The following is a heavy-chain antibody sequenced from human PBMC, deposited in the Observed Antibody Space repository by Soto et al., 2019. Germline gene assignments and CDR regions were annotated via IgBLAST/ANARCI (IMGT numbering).Heavy chain of an antibody. CDR3: ARGRGYCSGGSCCEFDY. J-gene: IGHJ4*02. V-gene: IGHV4-31*03. CDR2: IYYSGST. Sequence: QVQLQESGPGLVKPSQTLSLTCTVSGGSINSGGHYWSWIRQHPGKGLEWIGYIYYSGSTYYNPSLKSRVTMSVDTSKNQFSLKLSSVTAADTAVYYCARGRGYCSGGSCCEFDYWGQGTLVTVSS. CDR1: GGSINSGGHY. D-gene: IGHD2-15*01.